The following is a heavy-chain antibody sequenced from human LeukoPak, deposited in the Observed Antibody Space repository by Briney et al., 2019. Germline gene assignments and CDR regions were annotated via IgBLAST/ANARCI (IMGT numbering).Heavy chain of an antibody. CDR1: GGSISSHY. D-gene: IGHD3-22*01. CDR3: AGEEGLYDSSGQRYYYYYMDV. CDR2: IYYSGST. V-gene: IGHV4-59*11. Sequence: PSETLSLTCTVSGGSISSHYWSWIRQPPGKGLEWIGYIYYSGSTNYNPSLKSRVTISVDTSKNQFSLKLSSVTAADTAVYYCAGEEGLYDSSGQRYYYYYMDVWGKGTTVTVSS. J-gene: IGHJ6*03.